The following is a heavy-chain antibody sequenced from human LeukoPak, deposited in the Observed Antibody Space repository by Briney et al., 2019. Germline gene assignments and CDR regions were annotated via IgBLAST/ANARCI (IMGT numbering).Heavy chain of an antibody. Sequence: PGGSLRLSCAASGFTFSSYSMNWVRQAPWKGLEWVSSISSSSSYIYYADSVKGRFTISRDNAKNSLYLQMNSLRAEDTAVYYCARTFSRQLDMDVWGKGTTVTVSS. J-gene: IGHJ6*03. V-gene: IGHV3-21*01. CDR2: ISSSSSYI. D-gene: IGHD6-13*01. CDR3: ARTFSRQLDMDV. CDR1: GFTFSSYS.